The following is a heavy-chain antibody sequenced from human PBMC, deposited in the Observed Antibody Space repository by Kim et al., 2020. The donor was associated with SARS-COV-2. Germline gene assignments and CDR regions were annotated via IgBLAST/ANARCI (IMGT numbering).Heavy chain of an antibody. Sequence: SETLSLTCTVSGGSISSYYWSWIRQPPGKGLEWIGYIYYSGSTNYNPSLKSRVTISVDTSKNQFSLKLSSVTAADTAVYYCAREGFPYGDYVSPYYYYGIDVWGQGTTVTVSS. CDR3: AREGFPYGDYVSPYYYYGIDV. J-gene: IGHJ6*02. CDR1: GGSISSYY. CDR2: IYYSGST. V-gene: IGHV4-59*01. D-gene: IGHD4-17*01.